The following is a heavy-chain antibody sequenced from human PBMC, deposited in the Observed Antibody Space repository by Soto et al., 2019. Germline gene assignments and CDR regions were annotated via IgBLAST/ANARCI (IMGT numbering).Heavy chain of an antibody. D-gene: IGHD3-3*01. CDR2: ISDSGGNT. CDR1: GFTFTSYV. Sequence: PGGSLRLSCAASGFTFTSYVMSWVRQTPGKGLEWVSGISDSGGNTYYAESVKGRFTISRDISTSTLHLQMNSLRVDDTAVYYCAMGWSAYWGQGTLVTVS. J-gene: IGHJ4*02. V-gene: IGHV3-23*01. CDR3: AMGWSAY.